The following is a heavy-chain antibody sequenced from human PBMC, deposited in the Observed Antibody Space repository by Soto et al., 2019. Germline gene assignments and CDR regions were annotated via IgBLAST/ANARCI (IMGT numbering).Heavy chain of an antibody. V-gene: IGHV1-18*01. Sequence: GASVKVSCKASGYTFTSHGISWVRQDPGQGLEWMAWISANNGKTNYVQKFQGRVIMTTDTSTSTAYMELRSLRSDDTAVYYCAIDHVYCGGDSCYVSDYWGQGTPVTVSS. J-gene: IGHJ4*02. CDR3: AIDHVYCGGDSCYVSDY. D-gene: IGHD2-21*01. CDR2: ISANNGKT. CDR1: GYTFTSHG.